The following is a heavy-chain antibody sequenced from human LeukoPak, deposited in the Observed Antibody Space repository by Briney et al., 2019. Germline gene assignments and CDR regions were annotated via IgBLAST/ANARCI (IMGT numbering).Heavy chain of an antibody. CDR1: GGTFSSYA. Sequence: ASVKVSCKASGGTFSSYAISWVRQAPGQGIEWMGGIIPFFGPANYAQKFQGRVTITADESTSTAYMELSSLRSEDTAVYYCARDSGYYDSSGYEYPMGHYFDYWGQGTLVTVSS. D-gene: IGHD3-22*01. J-gene: IGHJ4*02. CDR3: ARDSGYYDSSGYEYPMGHYFDY. V-gene: IGHV1-69*13. CDR2: IIPFFGPA.